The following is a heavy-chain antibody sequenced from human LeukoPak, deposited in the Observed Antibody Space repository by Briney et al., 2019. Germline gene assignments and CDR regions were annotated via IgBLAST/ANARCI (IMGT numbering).Heavy chain of an antibody. Sequence: SQTLSLTCAISGDSVSSNSAAWNWIRESPSRGLEWLGRTYDRSKWYNDYAVSVKSRITLNPDTSKNQFSLQLNSVTPEDTAVYFCARGGSGWYRYYFDYWGQGTLVTVSS. D-gene: IGHD6-19*01. CDR3: ARGGSGWYRYYFDY. CDR2: TYDRSKWYN. CDR1: GDSVSSNSAA. V-gene: IGHV6-1*01. J-gene: IGHJ4*02.